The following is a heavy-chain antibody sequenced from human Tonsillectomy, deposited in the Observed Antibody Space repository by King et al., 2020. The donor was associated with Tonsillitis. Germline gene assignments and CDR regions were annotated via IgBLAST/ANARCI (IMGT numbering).Heavy chain of an antibody. J-gene: IGHJ4*02. CDR1: GGTFSSYA. CDR3: ARGVNYYDSSGYYNFDY. D-gene: IGHD3-22*01. V-gene: IGHV1-69*12. Sequence: QLVQSGAEVKKPGSSVKVSCKASGGTFSSYAISWVRQAPGQGLEWMGGIIPIFGTANYAQKFQGRVTITADESTSTAYMELSSLRSEDTAVYYCARGVNYYDSSGYYNFDYWGQGTLVTVSS. CDR2: IIPIFGTA.